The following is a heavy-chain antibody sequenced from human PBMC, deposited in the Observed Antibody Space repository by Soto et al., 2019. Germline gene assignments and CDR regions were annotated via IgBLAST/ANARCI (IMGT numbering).Heavy chain of an antibody. J-gene: IGHJ4*02. Sequence: SLRLSCAASGFTFSSYAMSWVRQAPGKGLEWVSAISGSGGSTYYADSVKGRFTISRDNSKNTLYLQMNSLRAEDTAVYYCAKPRNYYDSSGYYYYDYWGQGTLVTVSS. CDR3: AKPRNYYDSSGYYYYDY. CDR2: ISGSGGST. D-gene: IGHD3-22*01. CDR1: GFTFSSYA. V-gene: IGHV3-23*01.